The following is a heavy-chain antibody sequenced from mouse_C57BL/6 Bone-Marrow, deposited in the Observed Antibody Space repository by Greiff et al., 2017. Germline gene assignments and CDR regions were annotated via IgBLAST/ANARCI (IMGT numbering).Heavy chain of an antibody. Sequence: QVQLKESGPGLVAPSQSLSITCTVSGFSLNSYAISWVRQPPGKGLEWLGVIWTGGGTNYNSALKFRLSISKDNSKSQVFLKMNSLQTDDTARYYCAREFITTVVGGYFDVWGTGTTVTVSS. D-gene: IGHD1-1*01. CDR2: IWTGGGT. J-gene: IGHJ1*03. CDR1: GFSLNSYA. V-gene: IGHV2-9-1*01. CDR3: AREFITTVVGGYFDV.